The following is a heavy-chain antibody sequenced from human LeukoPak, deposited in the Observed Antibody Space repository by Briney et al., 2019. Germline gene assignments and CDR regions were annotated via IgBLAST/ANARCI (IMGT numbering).Heavy chain of an antibody. CDR1: GFTFRNYA. V-gene: IGHV3-30*04. CDR2: VSYDGSYK. Sequence: GGSLRLSCAASGFTFRNYAIHWVRQAPGKGLEWVAVVSYDGSYKDYADSVKGRFTISRDNAKNSLYLQMNSLRAEDTAVYYCNSGSYSGSNYWGQGTLVTVSS. CDR3: NSGSYSGSNY. D-gene: IGHD1-26*01. J-gene: IGHJ4*02.